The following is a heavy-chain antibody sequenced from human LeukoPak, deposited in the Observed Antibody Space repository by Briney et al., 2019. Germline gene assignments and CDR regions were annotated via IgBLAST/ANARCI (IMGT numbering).Heavy chain of an antibody. CDR2: IYYSGST. D-gene: IGHD6-25*01. CDR3: VSLVSARFDP. Sequence: SETLSLTCTVSGGSISSYYWSWIRQPPGKGLEWIGYIYYSGSTNYNPSLKSRVTISVDTSKNQFSLKLTSVTAADTAVYYCVSLVSARFDPWGQGILVTVSS. J-gene: IGHJ5*02. V-gene: IGHV4-59*01. CDR1: GGSISSYY.